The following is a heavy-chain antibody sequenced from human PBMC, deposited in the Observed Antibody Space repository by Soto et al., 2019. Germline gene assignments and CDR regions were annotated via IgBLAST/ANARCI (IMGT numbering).Heavy chain of an antibody. CDR3: ARGSYDYGYYDPSVENFDY. J-gene: IGHJ4*02. Sequence: AAVKVSCKTSGYSFTGYGISWVRQAPGQGXEWMGWLSGYNGNTNYAQKFQGRVTLTTDTSATTAYMELKSLRSDDTAVYYCARGSYDYGYYDPSVENFDYWGQGTLVTVSS. CDR2: LSGYNGNT. D-gene: IGHD4-17*01. CDR1: GYSFTGYG. V-gene: IGHV1-18*04.